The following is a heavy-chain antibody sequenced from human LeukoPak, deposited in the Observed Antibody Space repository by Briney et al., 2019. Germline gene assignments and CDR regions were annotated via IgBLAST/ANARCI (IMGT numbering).Heavy chain of an antibody. J-gene: IGHJ4*02. D-gene: IGHD3-22*01. CDR3: ARASYSYDISGWLPFDY. Sequence: SETLSLTCAVYGVSFSGYYWSWIRQPPGKGLEWIGDINHSGSTNYNPSLKSRGTMAVGTSKNQFSLKLSSVTAADTAVYYSARASYSYDISGWLPFDYWGQGTLVTVSS. CDR2: INHSGST. CDR1: GVSFSGYY. V-gene: IGHV4-34*01.